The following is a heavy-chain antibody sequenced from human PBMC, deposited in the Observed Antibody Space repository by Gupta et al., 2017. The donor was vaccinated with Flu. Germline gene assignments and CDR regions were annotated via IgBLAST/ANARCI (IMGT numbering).Heavy chain of an antibody. D-gene: IGHD1-26*01. V-gene: IGHV4-59*01. J-gene: IGHJ4*02. CDR1: GGSISSDY. CDR2: ISYSGST. Sequence: QVQLQESGPGLVKPSETLSLTCTVSGGSISSDYWSWIRQPPGKGLEWIGYISYSGSTNYNPSLKSRVTISLDTSKNQFSLRLSSVTAADTAVYYCARANFDGELLPFDYWGQGTLVTVSS. CDR3: ARANFDGELLPFDY.